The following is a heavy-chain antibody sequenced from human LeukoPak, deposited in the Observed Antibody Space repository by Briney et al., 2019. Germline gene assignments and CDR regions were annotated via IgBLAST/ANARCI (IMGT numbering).Heavy chain of an antibody. J-gene: IGHJ4*02. Sequence: GGSLRLSCAASGFTVSSNYMSGVRPAPGRGVAWVSVIYSGGSTYYADSVKGRFTISRDNSRNTLFLQMDSLRPEDTAVYYCAKEGTARISTWYDNWGQGTLVTVSS. D-gene: IGHD6-13*01. CDR3: AKEGTARISTWYDN. V-gene: IGHV3-66*01. CDR1: GFTVSSNY. CDR2: IYSGGST.